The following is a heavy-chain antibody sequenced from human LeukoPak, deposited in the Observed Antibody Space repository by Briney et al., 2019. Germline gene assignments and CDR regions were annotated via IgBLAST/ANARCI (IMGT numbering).Heavy chain of an antibody. Sequence: ASVKVSCKASGGTFSSYAISWVRQAPGQGLEWMGRIIPILGIANYAQKLQGRVTMTTDTSTSTAYMELRSLRSDDTAVYYCARWELLTYYYYYGMDVWGQGTTVTVSS. D-gene: IGHD1-26*01. J-gene: IGHJ6*02. CDR1: GGTFSSYA. V-gene: IGHV1-69*04. CDR3: ARWELLTYYYYYGMDV. CDR2: IIPILGIA.